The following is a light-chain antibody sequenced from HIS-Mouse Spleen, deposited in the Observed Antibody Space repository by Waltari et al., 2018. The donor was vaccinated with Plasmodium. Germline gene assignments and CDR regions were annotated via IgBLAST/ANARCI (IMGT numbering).Light chain of an antibody. J-gene: IGKJ2*01. CDR2: GAS. CDR3: QQYGSSPYT. Sequence: DIVLTQSPGTLSLSPGERATLSCRASPSVSSSYLAWYQQKPGQAPRLLIYGASSRATGIPDRFSGSGSGTDFTLTISRLEPEDFAVYYCQQYGSSPYTFGQGTKLEIK. CDR1: PSVSSSY. V-gene: IGKV3-20*01.